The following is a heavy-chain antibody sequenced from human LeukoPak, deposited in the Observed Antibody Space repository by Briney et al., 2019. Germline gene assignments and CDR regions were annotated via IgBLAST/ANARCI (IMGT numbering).Heavy chain of an antibody. V-gene: IGHV5-10-1*01. CDR2: IDPSDSYT. CDR3: ARRDPFHY. D-gene: IGHD2-21*02. J-gene: IGHJ4*02. CDR1: GSSFTSYW. Sequence: PGGSLQISCQGSGSSFTSYWISGGRQLPGKGVEGMGRIDPSDSYTNYSPSFQAPVTISADKSITTAYLQWSSLKASDTAMYYCARRDPFHYWGQGTLVTVSS.